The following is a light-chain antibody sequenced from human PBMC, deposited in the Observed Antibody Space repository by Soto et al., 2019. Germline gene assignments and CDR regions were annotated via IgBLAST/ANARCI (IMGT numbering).Light chain of an antibody. Sequence: QPVLTQSPSASASLGASVKLTCTLSRGHSSYAIAWHQQQPEKGPRYLMKVNSDGSHSKGDGIPDRFSGSSSGAERYLTISSLQSEDEADYYCQTWGTGIVVFGGGTKVTVL. CDR1: RGHSSYA. CDR3: QTWGTGIVV. J-gene: IGLJ2*01. V-gene: IGLV4-69*01. CDR2: VNSDGSH.